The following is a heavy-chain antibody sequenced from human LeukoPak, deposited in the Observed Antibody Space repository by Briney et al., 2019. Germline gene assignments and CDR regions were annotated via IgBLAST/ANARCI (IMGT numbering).Heavy chain of an antibody. CDR1: GFTVSSNY. CDR2: IYSGGST. V-gene: IGHV3-53*01. Sequence: PGGSLRLSCAASGFTVSSNYMSWVRQAPGKGLEWVSVIYSGGSTYYADSVKGRFTISRDNSKNTLYPQMNSLRAEDTAVYYCARESNGGKIDYWGQGTLVTVSS. D-gene: IGHD4-23*01. J-gene: IGHJ4*02. CDR3: ARESNGGKIDY.